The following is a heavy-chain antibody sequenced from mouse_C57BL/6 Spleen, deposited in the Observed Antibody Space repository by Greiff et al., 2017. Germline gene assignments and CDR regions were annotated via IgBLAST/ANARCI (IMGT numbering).Heavy chain of an antibody. CDR3: ARGGYSYFDY. J-gene: IGHJ2*01. D-gene: IGHD2-3*01. V-gene: IGHV1-26*01. CDR2: INPNNGGT. CDR1: GYTFTDYY. Sequence: VPLQQSGPELVKPGASVKISCKASGYTFTDYYMNWVKQSHGKSLEWIGDINPNNGGTSYNQKFKGKATLTVDKSSSTAYMELRSVTSEDAEVYYCARGGYSYFDYWGQGTTLTVSS.